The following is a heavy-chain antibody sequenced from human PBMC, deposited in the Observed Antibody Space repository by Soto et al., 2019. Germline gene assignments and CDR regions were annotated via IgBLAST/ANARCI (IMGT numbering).Heavy chain of an antibody. J-gene: IGHJ4*02. Sequence: ASVKVSCKASRNTFPSYIMHWVRRAPGQRLEWMGWIFGGNGNTKYSQKFQGRVTITRDTSASTVYMELSSLTSEDTAVYYCARGLGVAVNTPFGYWGQGTLVTVSS. V-gene: IGHV1-3*01. CDR2: IFGGNGNT. CDR1: RNTFPSYI. D-gene: IGHD6-19*01. CDR3: ARGLGVAVNTPFGY.